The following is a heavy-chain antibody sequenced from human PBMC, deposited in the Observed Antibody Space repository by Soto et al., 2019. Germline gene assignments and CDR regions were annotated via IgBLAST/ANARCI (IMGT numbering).Heavy chain of an antibody. CDR2: ISSDGSRT. D-gene: IGHD5-18*01. Sequence: HWIIKAPGKGLVWVSRISSDGSRTSYADSVKGRFTISRDNAKNTLYLQMNSLRAEDTAIYYCARVYSSLSSYDYWGQGTLVTVSS. J-gene: IGHJ4*02. CDR3: ARVYSSLSSYDY. V-gene: IGHV3-74*01.